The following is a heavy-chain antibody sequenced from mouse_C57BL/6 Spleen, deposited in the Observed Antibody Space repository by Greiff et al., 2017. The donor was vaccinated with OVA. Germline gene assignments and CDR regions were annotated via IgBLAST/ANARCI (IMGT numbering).Heavy chain of an antibody. J-gene: IGHJ2*01. V-gene: IGHV1-26*01. CDR1: GYTFTDYY. CDR2: INPNNGGT. CDR3: ARKGVYDGYYVDYFDY. D-gene: IGHD2-3*01. Sequence: VQLQQSGPELVKPGASVKISCKASGYTFTDYYMNWVKQSHGKSLEWIGDINPNNGGTSYNQKFKGKATLTVDKSSSTAYMELRSLTSEDSAVYYCARKGVYDGYYVDYFDYWGQGTTLTVSS.